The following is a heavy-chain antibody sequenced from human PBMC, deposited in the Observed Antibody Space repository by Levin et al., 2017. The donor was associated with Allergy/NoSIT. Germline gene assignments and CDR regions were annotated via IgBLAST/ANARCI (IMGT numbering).Heavy chain of an antibody. CDR1: SGSISSSSYY. V-gene: IGHV4-39*01. D-gene: IGHD3-16*01. CDR2: IYYSGIT. CDR3: ARSSYYGYVWGSSTFFDQ. Sequence: SETLSLTCTVSSGSISSSSYYWGWIRQPPGKGLEWIGSIYYSGITYYNPSLKSRVTISVDTSKSQFSLKLSSVTAADTAVYYCARSSYYGYVWGSSTFFDQWGQGTLVTVSS. J-gene: IGHJ4*02.